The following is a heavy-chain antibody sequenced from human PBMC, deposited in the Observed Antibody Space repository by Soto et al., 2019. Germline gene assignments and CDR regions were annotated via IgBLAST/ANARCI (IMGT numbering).Heavy chain of an antibody. V-gene: IGHV1-3*01. Sequence: ASVKVSCKASGYTFTSYAMHWVRQAPGQRLEWMGWINAGNGNTKYSQKFQGRVTITRDTSASTAYMELSSLRSEDTAVYYCAKSLGYYDFWSGTRGFDPWGQGTLVTVSS. CDR3: AKSLGYYDFWSGTRGFDP. CDR1: GYTFTSYA. J-gene: IGHJ5*02. CDR2: INAGNGNT. D-gene: IGHD3-3*01.